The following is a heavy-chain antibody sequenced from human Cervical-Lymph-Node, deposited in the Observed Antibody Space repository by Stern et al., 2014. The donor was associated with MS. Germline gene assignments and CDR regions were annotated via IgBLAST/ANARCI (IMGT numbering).Heavy chain of an antibody. Sequence: VQLVQSGAEVKKPGASVNVSCKTYGYTFTYYAIRWIRQATGQGLEWVGWLSPYNGNTNVVQNLQGRVAMTTDTSTSTAYMERRSLRSDDTAVYYCARDDDYTRRAIDYWGQGTLVTVSS. D-gene: IGHD4-11*01. CDR3: ARDDDYTRRAIDY. CDR2: LSPYNGNT. CDR1: GYTFTYYA. J-gene: IGHJ4*02. V-gene: IGHV1-18*01.